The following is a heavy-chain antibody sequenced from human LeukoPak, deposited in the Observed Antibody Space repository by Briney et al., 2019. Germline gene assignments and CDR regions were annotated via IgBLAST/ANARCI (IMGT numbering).Heavy chain of an antibody. CDR2: ISGSGGST. CDR3: AKDLHYYGSGSYYRTYYYGMDV. J-gene: IGHJ6*02. CDR1: GFTFSSYA. V-gene: IGHV3-23*01. Sequence: GGSLRLSCAASGFTFSSYAVSWVRQAPGKGLEWVSAISGSGGSTYYADSVKGRFTISRDNSKNTLYLQMNSLRAEDTAVYYCAKDLHYYGSGSYYRTYYYGMDVWGQGTTVTVSS. D-gene: IGHD3-10*01.